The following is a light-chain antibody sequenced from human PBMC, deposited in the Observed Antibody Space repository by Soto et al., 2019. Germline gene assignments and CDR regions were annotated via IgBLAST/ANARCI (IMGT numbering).Light chain of an antibody. CDR2: VEDSGSY. CDR3: ETWDSNTWV. CDR1: SGHSSYI. Sequence: QSVLTQSSSASASLGSSVKLTCTLSSGHSSYIIAWHQQQPGKAPRYLMKVEDSGSYNKGSGVPDRFSGSSSGADRYLTISNLQFEDEADYYCETWDSNTWVFGGGTKVTVL. J-gene: IGLJ3*02. V-gene: IGLV4-60*02.